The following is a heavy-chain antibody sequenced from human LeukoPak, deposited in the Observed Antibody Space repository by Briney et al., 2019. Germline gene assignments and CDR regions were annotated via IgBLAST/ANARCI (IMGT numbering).Heavy chain of an antibody. D-gene: IGHD3-9*01. CDR1: GYTFTGYY. CDR2: INPNSGGT. J-gene: IGHJ6*03. CDR3: ARVLVYYMDV. Sequence: EASVKVSCKASGYTFTGYYMHWVRQVPGQWLEWMGWINPNSGGTNYAQKFQGRATMTRDTSISTAYMELSRPRSDDTAVYYCARVLVYYMDVWGKGTTVTVSS. V-gene: IGHV1-2*02.